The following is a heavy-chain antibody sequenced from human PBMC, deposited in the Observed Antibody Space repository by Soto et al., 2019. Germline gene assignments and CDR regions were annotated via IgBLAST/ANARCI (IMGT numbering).Heavy chain of an antibody. J-gene: IGHJ4*02. D-gene: IGHD2-8*01. V-gene: IGHV1-18*04. CDR2: SSGYHGNT. CDR3: ARDRKYSKYCSNDCGHFFDY. Sequence: ASVKVSCKASGYTFTSFGISWVRQAPGQGLEWVAWSSGYHGNTDSAQKFQVRVTVTTDTSTITAYRELRNLRSDDTAVYYCARDRKYSKYCSNDCGHFFDYWGQGTLVTVSS. CDR1: GYTFTSFG.